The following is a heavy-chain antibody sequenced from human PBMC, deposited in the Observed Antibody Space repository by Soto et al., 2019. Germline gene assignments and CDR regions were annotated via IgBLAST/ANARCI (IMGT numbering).Heavy chain of an antibody. CDR2: IYPHDSDT. CDR1: GYSFPNYW. Sequence: GESLKISCKGSGYSFPNYWIGWVRQMPGKGLEWMAMIYPHDSDTRYSPSLQGRVTISADKSGSTVFLQWSSLKASDTAMYYCARPPHGSDGAFWGQGTQVTVSS. D-gene: IGHD3-10*01. V-gene: IGHV5-51*01. CDR3: ARPPHGSDGAF. J-gene: IGHJ4*02.